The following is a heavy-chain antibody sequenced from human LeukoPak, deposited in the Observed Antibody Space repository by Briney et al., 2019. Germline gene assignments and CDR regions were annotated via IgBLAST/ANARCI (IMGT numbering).Heavy chain of an antibody. D-gene: IGHD3-3*01. CDR1: GASIGGSNYY. V-gene: IGHV4-39*01. Sequence: SETLSLTCTVSGASIGGSNYYWGWVRQPPGMGLEWAGSIFYSGRTYYNPSPSLKRRVTISVDSSKHQFSLRLTSVTAADTAVYYCARHEEEDGRNAKTFWFWGQGTLVTV. CDR3: ARHEEEDGRNAKTFWF. J-gene: IGHJ4*02. CDR2: IFYSGRT.